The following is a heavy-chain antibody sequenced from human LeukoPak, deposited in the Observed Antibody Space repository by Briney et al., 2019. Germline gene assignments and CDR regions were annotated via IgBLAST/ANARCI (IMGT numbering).Heavy chain of an antibody. D-gene: IGHD3-10*01. CDR3: ARDILGSGIINVPYAFDI. J-gene: IGHJ3*02. CDR2: IYYSGST. CDR1: GGSVSSGSYY. Sequence: SETLSLTCTVSGGSVSSGSYYWSWIRQPPGKGLEWIGYIYYSGSTTYNPSLKSRATISVNTSKNQFSLKLSSVTAAATAVYYCARDILGSGIINVPYAFDIWGQGTMVTASS. V-gene: IGHV4-61*01.